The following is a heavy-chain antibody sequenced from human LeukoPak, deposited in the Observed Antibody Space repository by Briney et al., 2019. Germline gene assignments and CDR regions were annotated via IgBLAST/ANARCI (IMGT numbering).Heavy chain of an antibody. V-gene: IGHV3-21*01. CDR3: AREWFGELLDGY. D-gene: IGHD3-10*01. Sequence: PGGSLRLSCAASGFTFSSYSMNWVRQAPGKGLEWVSFISRSSSYIYYADSVKGRFTISRDNAKNSLYLQMNSLRAEDTAVYYCAREWFGELLDGYWGQGTLVTVSS. CDR2: ISRSSSYI. J-gene: IGHJ4*02. CDR1: GFTFSSYS.